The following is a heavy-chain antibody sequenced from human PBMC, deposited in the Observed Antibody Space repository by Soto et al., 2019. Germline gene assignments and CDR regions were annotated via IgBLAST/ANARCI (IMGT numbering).Heavy chain of an antibody. J-gene: IGHJ4*02. Sequence: QVQLVQSGAEVKKPGASVRVSCKASGYSFTTYAVTWVRQAPGQGLEGMGWISTYNGDTRVAQQHQGRVTLTTDTSTNAAHMELRSLRSDDTAIYYCARTEGRSTRGDYWGQGTLVTVSS. CDR3: ARTEGRSTRGDY. CDR1: GYSFTTYA. V-gene: IGHV1-18*01. D-gene: IGHD2-8*01. CDR2: ISTYNGDT.